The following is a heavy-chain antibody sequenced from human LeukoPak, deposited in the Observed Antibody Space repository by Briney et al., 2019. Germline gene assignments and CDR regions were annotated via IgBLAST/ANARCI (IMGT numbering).Heavy chain of an antibody. CDR3: ARDRDYGSGIFDY. Sequence: ASVKVSCKASGYTFTSYGINWVRQAPGQGLEWMGWINPNSGGTNYAQKFQGRVTMTRDTSISTAYMELNRLRSDDTAVYYCARDRDYGSGIFDYWGQGTLVTVSS. J-gene: IGHJ4*02. D-gene: IGHD3-10*01. V-gene: IGHV1-2*02. CDR1: GYTFTSYG. CDR2: INPNSGGT.